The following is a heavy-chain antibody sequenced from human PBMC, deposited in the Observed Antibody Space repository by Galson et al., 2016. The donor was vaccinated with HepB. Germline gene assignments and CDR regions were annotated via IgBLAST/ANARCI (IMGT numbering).Heavy chain of an antibody. V-gene: IGHV1-3*01. CDR3: AKERGVGGYCSGGSCHGKDV. CDR2: INGDNDNT. D-gene: IGHD2-15*01. Sequence: SCKASGYIFTNYVLHWVRQAPGQRLEWMGWINGDNDNTKYSQTFQGRVTITRDTSASKAYMELSSLRSEDTAVYYCAKERGVGGYCSGGSCHGKDVCGQGTTVTVSS. CDR1: GYIFTNYV. J-gene: IGHJ6*02.